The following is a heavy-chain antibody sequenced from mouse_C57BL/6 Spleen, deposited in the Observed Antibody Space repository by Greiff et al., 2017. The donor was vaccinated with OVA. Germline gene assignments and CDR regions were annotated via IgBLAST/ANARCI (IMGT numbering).Heavy chain of an antibody. D-gene: IGHD1-2*01. V-gene: IGHV1-26*01. CDR3: ARRTTAVYYAMDY. Sequence: VQLQQSGPELVKPGASVKISCKASGYTFTDYYMNWVKQSHGKSLEWIGDINPNNGGTSYNQKFKGKATLTVDKSSSTAYMELRSLTSEDSAVYYCARRTTAVYYAMDYWGQGTSVTVSS. J-gene: IGHJ4*01. CDR1: GYTFTDYY. CDR2: INPNNGGT.